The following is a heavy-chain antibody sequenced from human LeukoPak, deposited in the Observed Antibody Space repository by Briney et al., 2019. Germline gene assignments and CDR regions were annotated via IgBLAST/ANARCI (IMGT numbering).Heavy chain of an antibody. V-gene: IGHV4-34*01. CDR1: GGSFSGYY. CDR2: INHSGST. D-gene: IGHD2-2*01. CDR3: ARLRIPRGSSTSCYVCAFDI. Sequence: SETLSLTCAVYGGSFSGYYWSWIRQPPGKGLEWIGEINHSGSTNYNPSLKSRVTISVDTSKNQFSLKLSSVTAADTAVYYCARLRIPRGSSTSCYVCAFDIWGQGTMVTVSS. J-gene: IGHJ3*02.